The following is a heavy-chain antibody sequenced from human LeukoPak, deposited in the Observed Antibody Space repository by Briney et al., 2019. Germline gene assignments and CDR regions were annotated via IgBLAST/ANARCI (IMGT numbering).Heavy chain of an antibody. CDR2: INPSGGST. Sequence: ASVKVSCKASGYTFTSYYMHWVRQAPGQGLEWMGIINPSGGSTSYAQKFQGRVTMTRDTSTGTVYMELSSLRSEDTAVYYCAGMVTATQGPGYWGQGTLVTVSS. D-gene: IGHD2-21*02. CDR3: AGMVTATQGPGY. J-gene: IGHJ4*02. CDR1: GYTFTSYY. V-gene: IGHV1-46*01.